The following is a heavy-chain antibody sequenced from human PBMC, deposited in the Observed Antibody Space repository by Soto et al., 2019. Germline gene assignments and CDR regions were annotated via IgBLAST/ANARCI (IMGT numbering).Heavy chain of an antibody. J-gene: IGHJ6*02. CDR3: AREQAVAGTLGYYYGMDV. Sequence: GASVKVSCKASGGTFSSYAISWVRQAPGQGLEWMGGIIPIFGTANYAQKFQGRVTITADESTSTAYMELSSLRSEDTAVYYCAREQAVAGTLGYYYGMDVWGQGTTVTVSS. D-gene: IGHD6-19*01. V-gene: IGHV1-69*13. CDR1: GGTFSSYA. CDR2: IIPIFGTA.